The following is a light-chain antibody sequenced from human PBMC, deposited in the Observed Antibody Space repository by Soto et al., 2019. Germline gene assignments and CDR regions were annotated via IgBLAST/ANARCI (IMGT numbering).Light chain of an antibody. CDR1: SSDVGGYDY. CDR2: EVS. J-gene: IGLJ2*01. V-gene: IGLV2-8*01. Sequence: QSALTQPPSASGSPGQSVTISCTGTSSDVGGYDYVSWYQQHPGDAPKLMIYEVSKRPSGVPDRFSGSKSGNTASLTVSGLQAEDEADYYCSSYGGNNNVVFGGGTKVTVL. CDR3: SSYGGNNNVV.